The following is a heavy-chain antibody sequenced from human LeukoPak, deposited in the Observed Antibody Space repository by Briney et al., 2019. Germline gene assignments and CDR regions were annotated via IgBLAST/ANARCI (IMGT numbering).Heavy chain of an antibody. D-gene: IGHD3-9*01. V-gene: IGHV3-23*01. CDR3: AKDNRYFDGLSVT. CDR2: ISRSGGRT. J-gene: IGHJ5*02. CDR1: GFTFCRDA. Sequence: VGSLRLSRAPSGFTFCRDATSWGCPGPQKGRERVSSISRSGGRTYYAESVKGRFTIPRHNSKNAVYLEMNSLRAEDTAVYYCAKDNRYFDGLSVTWGQGTLVTVSS.